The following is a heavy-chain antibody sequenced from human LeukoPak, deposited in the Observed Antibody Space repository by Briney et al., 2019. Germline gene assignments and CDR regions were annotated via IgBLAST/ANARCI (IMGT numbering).Heavy chain of an antibody. D-gene: IGHD3-3*01. CDR2: ISSSGSTI. Sequence: GGSLRLSCAASGFTFSSYEMNWVRQAPGKGLEWVSYISSSGSTIYYADSVKGRFTISRDNAKNSLYLQMNSLRAEDTALYYCARGGITIFDYWSQGTLVTVSS. J-gene: IGHJ4*02. CDR1: GFTFSSYE. CDR3: ARGGITIFDY. V-gene: IGHV3-48*03.